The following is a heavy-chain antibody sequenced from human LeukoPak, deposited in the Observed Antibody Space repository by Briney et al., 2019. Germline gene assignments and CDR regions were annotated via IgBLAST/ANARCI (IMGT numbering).Heavy chain of an antibody. CDR2: IYHSGST. V-gene: IGHV4-38-2*01. CDR1: GYSISSGYY. CDR3: AARFLEWYTVDY. J-gene: IGHJ4*02. D-gene: IGHD3-3*01. Sequence: PSETLSLTCAVSGYSISSGYYWGWIRQPPGKGLGWIGSIYHSGSTYYNPSLKSRVTISVDTSKNQFSLKLSSVTAADTAVYYCAARFLEWYTVDYWGQGTLVTVSS.